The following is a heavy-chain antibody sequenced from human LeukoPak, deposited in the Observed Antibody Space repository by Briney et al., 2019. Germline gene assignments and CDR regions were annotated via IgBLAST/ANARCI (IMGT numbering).Heavy chain of an antibody. J-gene: IGHJ4*02. V-gene: IGHV4-4*02. Sequence: SEILSLTCSVSGDSITNSKWWSWVRQPPGKGLEWIGEIYHSGSTNYSPSFKSRVTISVDKSNNQFSLDLRSVTAADTAVYYCARGAYIGRTFDYWGQGTLVTVSS. CDR1: GDSITNSKW. CDR3: ARGAYIGRTFDY. D-gene: IGHD3-16*01. CDR2: IYHSGST.